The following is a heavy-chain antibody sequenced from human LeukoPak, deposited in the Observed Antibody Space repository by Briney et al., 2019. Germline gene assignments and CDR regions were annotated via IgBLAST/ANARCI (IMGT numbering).Heavy chain of an antibody. V-gene: IGHV3-23*01. CDR3: PNTGAYFDWLLSARTEFDY. J-gene: IGHJ4*02. CDR2: ISGSGGST. CDR1: GFTFSSYA. Sequence: GGSLRLSCAASGFTFSSYAMSWVRQAPGKGLEWVSAISGSGGSTYYADSVKGRFTISRDNSKNTLYLQMNTPRAEDTAAYYSPNTGAYFDWLLSARTEFDYCGQGSLVTVSS. D-gene: IGHD3-9*01.